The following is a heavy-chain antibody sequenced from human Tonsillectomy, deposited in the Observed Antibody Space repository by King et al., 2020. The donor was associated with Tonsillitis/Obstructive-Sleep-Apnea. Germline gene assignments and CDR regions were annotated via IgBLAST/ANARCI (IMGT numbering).Heavy chain of an antibody. D-gene: IGHD3-22*01. J-gene: IGHJ3*01. CDR3: ARHGAYEDAFDL. Sequence: QLQESGPGLVKPSETLSLTCTVSGDSINTFYWNWIRQPPGKGLEWIGNIYYSGSTNYNPSLKSRVTISVDTSKNQFSLRLSSVTAADTAVYYCARHGAYEDAFDLWGQGTMVTVSS. CDR1: GDSINTFY. V-gene: IGHV4-59*08. CDR2: IYYSGST.